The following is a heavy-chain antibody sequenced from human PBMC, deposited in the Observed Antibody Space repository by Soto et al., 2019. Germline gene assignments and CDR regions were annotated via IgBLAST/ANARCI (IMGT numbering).Heavy chain of an antibody. D-gene: IGHD3-9*01. CDR2: ISGSGGST. J-gene: IGHJ4*02. V-gene: IGHV3-23*01. CDR1: GFTFSSYA. Sequence: GGSLRLSCAASGFTFSSYAMSWVRQAPGKGLEWVSAISGSGGSTYYADSVRGRFTISRDNSKNTLYLQMNSLRAEDTAVYYCAKDRLLLGRYFDWLLIDYWGQGTLVTVSS. CDR3: AKDRLLLGRYFDWLLIDY.